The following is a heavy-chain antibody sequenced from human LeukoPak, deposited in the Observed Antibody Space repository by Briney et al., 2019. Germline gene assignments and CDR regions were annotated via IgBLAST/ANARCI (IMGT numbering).Heavy chain of an antibody. Sequence: GGSLGLSCSASGFTFSNYAMHWVRQSRGKGPEYVSAISTTGGSTFYTESVKGRFTISRDNSRNTLYLQMNSLRAEDTAVYYCAKDLEFDDSSYMRWGQGTLVTVSS. J-gene: IGHJ4*02. D-gene: IGHD6-6*01. V-gene: IGHV3-64*04. CDR1: GFTFSNYA. CDR2: ISTTGGST. CDR3: AKDLEFDDSSYMR.